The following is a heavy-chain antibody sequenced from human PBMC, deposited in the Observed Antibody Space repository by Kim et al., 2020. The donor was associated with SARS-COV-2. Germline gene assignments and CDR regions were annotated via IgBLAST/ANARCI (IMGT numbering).Heavy chain of an antibody. V-gene: IGHV1-3*01. J-gene: IGHJ5*02. D-gene: IGHD3-10*01. Sequence: SKNFQGRVTITRATSATTAYMELSSLTSKDTAVYYCAREGSGSYNWFDPWGQGTLVTVSS. CDR3: AREGSGSYNWFDP.